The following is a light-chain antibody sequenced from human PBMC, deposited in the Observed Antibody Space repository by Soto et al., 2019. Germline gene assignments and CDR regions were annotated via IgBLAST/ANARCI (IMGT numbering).Light chain of an antibody. CDR2: GAS. Sequence: EIVMTQSPATLSVSPGERTTLSCRASQSVSSNLAWYQQKPGQAPRLLIYGASTRATGIPARFSGSGSGIEFTLTFCSLKSEDFAFYYCQQYNNCPRTFGQGTKVDIK. V-gene: IGKV3-15*01. J-gene: IGKJ1*01. CDR1: QSVSSN. CDR3: QQYNNCPRT.